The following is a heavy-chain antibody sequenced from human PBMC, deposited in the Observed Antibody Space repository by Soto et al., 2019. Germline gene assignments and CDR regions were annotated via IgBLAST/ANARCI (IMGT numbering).Heavy chain of an antibody. V-gene: IGHV4-59*01. CDR1: GGSLSSYY. CDR2: VYFSGNT. D-gene: IGHD4-17*01. Sequence: SETLSLTCTVSGGSLSSYYWTWILQSPGKGLEWIGYVYFSGNTNYNPSLKSRVTISIDTSKNQFSLRLASVTTADTALYYCARTTAVPNTLRSRYFFDYWGQGTLVTVSS. J-gene: IGHJ4*02. CDR3: ARTTAVPNTLRSRYFFDY.